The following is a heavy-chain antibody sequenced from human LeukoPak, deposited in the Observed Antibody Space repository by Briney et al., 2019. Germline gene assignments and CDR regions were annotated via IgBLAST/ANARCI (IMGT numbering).Heavy chain of an antibody. V-gene: IGHV3-30*04. Sequence: GGSLRLSCAASGFTFSSYAMHWVRQAPGKGLEWVAVISYDGSNKYYADSVKGRFTISRDNSKNTLCLQMNSLRAEDTAVYYCARDRGSSSWYGPYNWFDPWGQGTLVTVSS. J-gene: IGHJ5*02. D-gene: IGHD6-13*01. CDR1: GFTFSSYA. CDR2: ISYDGSNK. CDR3: ARDRGSSSWYGPYNWFDP.